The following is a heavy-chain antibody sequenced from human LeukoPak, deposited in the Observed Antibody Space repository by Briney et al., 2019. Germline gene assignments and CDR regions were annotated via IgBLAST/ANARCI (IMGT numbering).Heavy chain of an antibody. V-gene: IGHV3-74*01. CDR2: INSVGSST. CDR1: GFTFSSYW. J-gene: IGHJ5*02. CDR3: TRERGLIAPSGVDL. D-gene: IGHD6-13*01. Sequence: GGSLRLSCAASGFTFSSYWMHWVRQAPGKGLVWVSRINSVGSSTSYADSVKGRFTISRDNAKNTLYLQMNSLRGEATAVYYCTRERGLIAPSGVDLWGQGTLVTVSS.